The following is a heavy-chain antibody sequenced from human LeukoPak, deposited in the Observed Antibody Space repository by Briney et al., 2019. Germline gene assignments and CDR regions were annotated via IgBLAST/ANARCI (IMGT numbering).Heavy chain of an antibody. CDR1: GGSMSRFY. V-gene: IGHV4-59*01. CDR2: VHNTGGT. D-gene: IGHD1-26*01. Sequence: SETLSLTCSISGGSMSRFYWTWIRQSPGKGLEWIGYVHNTGGTNYNPSLKSRVTIAVDTSKNQFSLKLSSVVAADTAVYYCARGSGIVGAYFYYYDMDVWGQGTTVTVSS. CDR3: ARGSGIVGAYFYYYDMDV. J-gene: IGHJ6*02.